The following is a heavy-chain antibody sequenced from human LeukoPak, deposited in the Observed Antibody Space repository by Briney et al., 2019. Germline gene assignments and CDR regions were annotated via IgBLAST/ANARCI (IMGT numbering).Heavy chain of an antibody. Sequence: GASVKVSCTASGYTFTGYYMHWVRQAPGQGLEWMGWINPNNGGTNYAQKFQGRVTMTTDTSISTAYMELSRLRSDDTAMYYCARKAFSDYWGQGTLVTVSS. CDR2: INPNNGGT. CDR3: ARKAFSDY. D-gene: IGHD3-3*01. J-gene: IGHJ4*02. CDR1: GYTFTGYY. V-gene: IGHV1-2*02.